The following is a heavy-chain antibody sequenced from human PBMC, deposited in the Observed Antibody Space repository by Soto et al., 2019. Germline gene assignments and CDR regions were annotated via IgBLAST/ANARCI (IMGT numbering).Heavy chain of an antibody. V-gene: IGHV1-69*08. D-gene: IGHD5-12*01. CDR2: TIPLLNVA. CDR1: GGTFSTST. J-gene: IGHJ4*02. CDR3: ARDSPIGSTFSGYDAIDS. Sequence: QVQLVQSGAEVKKPGSSVKVSCKASGGTFSTSTFTWVRQAPGQGLEWMGRTIPLLNVADYAQDFQGRLTITAEKSTSTAYMELTSLTSQDTAVYYCARDSPIGSTFSGYDAIDSWGQGTLVTVSS.